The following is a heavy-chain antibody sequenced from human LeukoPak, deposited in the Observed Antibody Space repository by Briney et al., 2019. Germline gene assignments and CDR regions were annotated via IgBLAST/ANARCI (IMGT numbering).Heavy chain of an antibody. Sequence: EASEKVSCKASGYTFTSYGISWVRQAPGQGLEWMGWISAYNGNTNYAQKLQGRVTMTTDTSTSTAYMELRSLRSDDTAVYYCARERYYDSSGYFDYWGQGTLVTVSS. D-gene: IGHD3-22*01. V-gene: IGHV1-18*01. CDR2: ISAYNGNT. CDR1: GYTFTSYG. CDR3: ARERYYDSSGYFDY. J-gene: IGHJ4*02.